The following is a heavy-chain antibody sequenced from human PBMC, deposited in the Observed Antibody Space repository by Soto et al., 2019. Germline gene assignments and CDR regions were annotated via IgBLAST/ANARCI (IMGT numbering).Heavy chain of an antibody. D-gene: IGHD6-25*01. CDR1: GYTFSNYY. CDR3: ARDRLSAGPFDY. J-gene: IGHJ4*02. CDR2: INPSDGTT. V-gene: IGHV1-46*01. Sequence: ASVKVSCKASGYTFSNYYIHWVRQAPGQGPEWMGLINPSDGTTNYAQKFQGRVTMTRDTSTSTVYMQVSSLRSEDTAMYYCARDRLSAGPFDYWGQGTLVTVSS.